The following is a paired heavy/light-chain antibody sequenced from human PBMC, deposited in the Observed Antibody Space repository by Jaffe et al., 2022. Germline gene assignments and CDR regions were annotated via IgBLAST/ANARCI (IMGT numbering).Heavy chain of an antibody. V-gene: IGHV1-2*06. J-gene: IGHJ2*01. CDR3: ARDLGYGSSWPPGETGARHIWNKYFDF. CDR1: GYTFIDYY. D-gene: IGHD6-13*01. Sequence: QVLLVQSGAEVQKPGASVKVSCKASGYTFIDYYIHWVRQAPGQGLEWMGHINPSGGGTNYAQKFQGRVTMTRDASINTVYMELKTLRSDDTAVYYCARDLGYGSSWPPGETGARHIWNKYFDFWGRGTLVTVSS. CDR2: INPSGGGT.
Light chain of an antibody. V-gene: IGLV1-40*01. CDR2: SNN. CDR3: QSFYNSQSDDYVI. CDR1: NSNIGAGRD. J-gene: IGLJ2*01. Sequence: QSVLTQPPSVSAAPGQSVTMSCTGSNSNIGAGRDVHWYQQLPGTAPKLLIYSNNNRPSGVPDRFSASRSGTSASLAITGLQAEDEGDYYCQSFYNSQSDDYVIFGGGTKLTVL.